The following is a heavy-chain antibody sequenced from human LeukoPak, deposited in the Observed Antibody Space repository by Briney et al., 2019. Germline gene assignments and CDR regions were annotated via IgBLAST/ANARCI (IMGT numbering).Heavy chain of an antibody. J-gene: IGHJ4*02. D-gene: IGHD3-3*01. V-gene: IGHV1-58*01. CDR1: GFTFTSSA. CDR3: AAASYYDFWSGYYPDDY. CDR2: IVVGSGNT. Sequence: ASVKVSCKASGFTFTSSAVQWVRQARGQRLEWIGWIVVGSGNTNYAQKFQERVTITRDMSTSTAYMELSSLRSEDTAVYYCAAASYYDFWSGYYPDDYWGQGTLVTVSS.